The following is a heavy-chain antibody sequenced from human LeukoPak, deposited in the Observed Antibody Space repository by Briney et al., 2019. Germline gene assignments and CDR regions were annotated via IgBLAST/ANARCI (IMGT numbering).Heavy chain of an antibody. CDR2: INTNTGNP. CDR3: ARDMVVAAYYYYYGMDV. J-gene: IGHJ6*02. CDR1: GYTFTSYA. V-gene: IGHV7-4-1*02. D-gene: IGHD2-15*01. Sequence: ASVKVSCKASGYTFTSYAMNWVRQAPGQGLEWMGWINTNTGNPTYAQGFTGRFVFSLDTSVSTAYLQISSLKAEDTAVHYCARDMVVAAYYYYYGMDVWGQGTTVTVSS.